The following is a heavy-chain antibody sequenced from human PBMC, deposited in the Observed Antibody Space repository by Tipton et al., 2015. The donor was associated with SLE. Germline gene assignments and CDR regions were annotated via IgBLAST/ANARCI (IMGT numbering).Heavy chain of an antibody. D-gene: IGHD5-24*01. J-gene: IGHJ4*02. CDR3: TKHGDNFRYGY. V-gene: IGHV5-51*01. Sequence: VQLVQSGGEVKKAGESLKISCKGFGYSFPDYWIGWVRQMPGKGLEWMGIIYPRDSDTRYSPSFKGQVTISVDKSISTAYLQWSSLKASDTAMYYYTKHGDNFRYGYWGQGTLVTVSS. CDR2: IYPRDSDT. CDR1: GYSFPDYW.